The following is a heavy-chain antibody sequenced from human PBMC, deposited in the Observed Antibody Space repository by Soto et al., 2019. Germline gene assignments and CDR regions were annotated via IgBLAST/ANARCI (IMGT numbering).Heavy chain of an antibody. J-gene: IGHJ4*02. V-gene: IGHV4-34*01. CDR1: GGSFSGYY. Sequence: PSETLSLTCGVYGGSFSGYYWSWIRQSPGKGLEWIGQINLRGSTDYNPALKSRLTMSGDTTRSQFSLNLTSVTAADTAVYYCTRGRRSTGIAYWGQGTLVTVSS. CDR2: INLRGST. D-gene: IGHD4-17*01. CDR3: TRGRRSTGIAY.